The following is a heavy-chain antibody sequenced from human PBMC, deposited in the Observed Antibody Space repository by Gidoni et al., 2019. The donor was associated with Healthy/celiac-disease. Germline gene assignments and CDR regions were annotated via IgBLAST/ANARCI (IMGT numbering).Heavy chain of an antibody. V-gene: IGHV4-34*01. Sequence: QVQLQQWGAGRLKPSETLSLTCAVYGGSFSGYYWSWIRKPPGKGLEWIGEINHSGSTNYNPSLKSRVTISVETSKNQFSLKLSSVTAADTAVYYCARGLTVYYYYYMDVWGKGTTVTVSS. D-gene: IGHD3-9*01. CDR2: INHSGST. CDR3: ARGLTVYYYYYMDV. CDR1: GGSFSGYY. J-gene: IGHJ6*03.